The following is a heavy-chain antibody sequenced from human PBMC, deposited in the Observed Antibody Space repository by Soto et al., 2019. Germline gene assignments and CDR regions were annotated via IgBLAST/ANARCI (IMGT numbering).Heavy chain of an antibody. J-gene: IGHJ6*02. CDR1: GFTFGSYG. CDR3: AKISFPPNYYYYYGMDV. V-gene: IGHV3-30*18. CDR2: ISYDGSNK. Sequence: PGGSLRLSCAASGFTFGSYGMHWVRQAPGKGLEWVAVISYDGSNKYYADSVKGRFTISRDNSKNTLYLQMNSLRAEDTAVYYCAKISFPPNYYYYYGMDVWGQGTTVTVSS.